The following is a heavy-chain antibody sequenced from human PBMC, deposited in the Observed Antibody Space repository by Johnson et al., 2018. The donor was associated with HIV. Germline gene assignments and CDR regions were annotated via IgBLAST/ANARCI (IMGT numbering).Heavy chain of an antibody. V-gene: IGHV3-7*01. CDR1: GFIFRSYW. CDR3: ARAMTSSWYGGGFDPFDM. CDR2: IKQDGSEK. J-gene: IGHJ3*02. D-gene: IGHD6-13*01. Sequence: VQLLESGGGLVQPGKSLRLSCAASGFIFRSYWMNWVRQAPGKGLEWVANIKQDGSEKYYVDSVKGRFTISGDNAKNSLYLQMNSLRAEDTAVYYCARAMTSSWYGGGFDPFDMWGQGTMVTVSS.